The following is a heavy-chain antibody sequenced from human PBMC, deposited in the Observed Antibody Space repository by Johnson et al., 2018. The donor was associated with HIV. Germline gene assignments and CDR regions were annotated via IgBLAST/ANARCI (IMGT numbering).Heavy chain of an antibody. CDR1: GFTFDDYA. D-gene: IGHD6-19*01. CDR3: AKDMGYSSFGYGFDI. J-gene: IGHJ3*02. CDR2: ISWDCNST. Sequence: VQLVESGGVVVQPGGSLRLSCAVSGFTFDDYAMHWVRQAPGKGLEWVSLISWDCNSTYYADSVKGQFTISRENSENSLYLQLNSLRAEDTALYYCAKDMGYSSFGYGFDIWGQGTMVTVSS. V-gene: IGHV3-43D*03.